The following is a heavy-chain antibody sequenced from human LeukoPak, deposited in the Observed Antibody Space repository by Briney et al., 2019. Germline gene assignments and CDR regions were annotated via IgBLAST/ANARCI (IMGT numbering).Heavy chain of an antibody. Sequence: GASVKVSCKASGYTFTDYYIHWVRQAPGQGLEFMGWINPNSGGTNYAQRFQGRVTMTRDTSILTSYMELTRLTSDDTAVYYCARGSDYGDYWGQGTLVTVSS. V-gene: IGHV1-2*02. CDR3: ARGSDYGDY. J-gene: IGHJ4*02. CDR1: GYTFTDYY. D-gene: IGHD3-3*01. CDR2: INPNSGGT.